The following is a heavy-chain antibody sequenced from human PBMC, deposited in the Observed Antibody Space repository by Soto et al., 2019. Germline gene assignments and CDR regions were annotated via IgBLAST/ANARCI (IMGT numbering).Heavy chain of an antibody. J-gene: IGHJ5*02. V-gene: IGHV4-61*01. CDR1: GGSVSSGSYY. CDR2: IYYTGST. CDR3: ARDKRVSRWFDP. Sequence: SSETLSLTCTVSGGSVSSGSYYWSWIRQPPGKGLEWIGYIYYTGSTNYNPSLKSRVTISVDTSKNQFSLKLSSVTAADTAVYYCARDKRVSRWFDPWGQGTLVTVSS.